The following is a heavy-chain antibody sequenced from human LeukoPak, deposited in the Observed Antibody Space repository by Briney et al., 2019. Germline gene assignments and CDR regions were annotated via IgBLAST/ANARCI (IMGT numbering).Heavy chain of an antibody. D-gene: IGHD6-13*01. CDR3: ARGPSSNWSGLDF. CDR1: GFSFSGHW. CDR2: ISTTGSTT. V-gene: IGHV3-74*01. Sequence: GGSLRLSCAASGFSFSGHWMHWARQLPGKGLVWVSRISTTGSTTSYADSVKGRFTVSRDNAKNTLYLQVNNLRAEDTAVYYCARGPSSNWSGLDFWGQGTLLTVSS. J-gene: IGHJ4*02.